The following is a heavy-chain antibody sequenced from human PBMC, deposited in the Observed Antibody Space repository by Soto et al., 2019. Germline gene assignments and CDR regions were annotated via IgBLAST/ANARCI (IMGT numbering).Heavy chain of an antibody. CDR2: IWYDGSNK. CDR3: AREGQYYYDN. V-gene: IGHV3-33*01. D-gene: IGHD3-22*01. Sequence: QVQLVESGGGVVQPGRSLRLSCAASGFTFRSYGMHWVRQAPGKGLEWVAVIWYDGSNKYYADSVKGRFTISRDNSKNTLYLKMNSLRAKDTAVYYCAREGQYYYDNWGQGTLVTVSS. J-gene: IGHJ1*01. CDR1: GFTFRSYG.